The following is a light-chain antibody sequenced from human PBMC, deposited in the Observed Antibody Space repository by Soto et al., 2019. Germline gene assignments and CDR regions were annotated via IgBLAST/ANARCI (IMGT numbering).Light chain of an antibody. CDR2: SDN. CDR1: SSNIGSKA. CDR3: AAWDDSLQAWV. V-gene: IGLV1-44*01. Sequence: QSVLIQPPSASGTPGQRVTISCSGSSSNIGSKAVNWFQQLPGTAPRLLIYSDNQRPSGVPDRFSGSKSGTSASLAISGLQSDDEADFYCAAWDDSLQAWVFGGGTQLTVL. J-gene: IGLJ3*02.